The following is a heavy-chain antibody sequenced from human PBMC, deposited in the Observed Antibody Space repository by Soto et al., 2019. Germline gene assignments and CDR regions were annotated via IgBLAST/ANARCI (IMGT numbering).Heavy chain of an antibody. D-gene: IGHD3-9*01. CDR1: GFTFSSYA. V-gene: IGHV3-23*01. Sequence: EVQLLESGGGLVQPGGSLRLSCAASGFTFSSYAMSWVRQAPGKVLEWVSAISGSGGSTYYADSVKGRFTISRDNSKNTLYLQMNSLRAEDTAVYYCAKDWRYFDWFDYWGQGTLVTVSS. J-gene: IGHJ5*01. CDR2: ISGSGGST. CDR3: AKDWRYFDWFDY.